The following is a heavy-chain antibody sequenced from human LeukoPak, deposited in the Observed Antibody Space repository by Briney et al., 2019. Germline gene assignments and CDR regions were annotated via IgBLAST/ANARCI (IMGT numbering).Heavy chain of an antibody. Sequence: PGGSLRLSCAASGFTFSSDSMNWVRQAPGKGLEWVSSISSSSSYIYYADSVKGRFAISRDNAKNSLYLQMNSLRAEDTAVYYCARVDGVGGSSGYSYYGMDVWGQGTTVTVSS. CDR3: ARVDGVGGSSGYSYYGMDV. CDR1: GFTFSSDS. CDR2: ISSSSSYI. D-gene: IGHD3-22*01. V-gene: IGHV3-21*01. J-gene: IGHJ6*02.